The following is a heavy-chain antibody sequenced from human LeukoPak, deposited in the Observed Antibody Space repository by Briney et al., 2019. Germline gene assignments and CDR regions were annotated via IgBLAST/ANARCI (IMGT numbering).Heavy chain of an antibody. V-gene: IGHV3-23*01. CDR3: AKGMLGIAVAGVARAAFDI. D-gene: IGHD6-19*01. CDR2: ISGSGGST. J-gene: IGHJ3*02. Sequence: GGSLRLSCAASGFTFSSYAMSWVRQAPGKGLEWVSAISGSGGSTYYADSVKGRFTISRDNSKNTLYLQMNSLRAEDTAVYYCAKGMLGIAVAGVARAAFDIWGQGTMVTVSS. CDR1: GFTFSSYA.